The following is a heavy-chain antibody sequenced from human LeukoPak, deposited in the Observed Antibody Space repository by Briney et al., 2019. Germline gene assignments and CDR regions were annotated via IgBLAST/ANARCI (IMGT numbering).Heavy chain of an antibody. V-gene: IGHV3-48*03. CDR1: GFTFTSYE. D-gene: IGHD3-10*01. J-gene: IGHJ6*03. Sequence: GGSLRLSCAASGFTFTSYEMNWVRQAPGKGLEWVSYISSSGSTIFYADSVKGRFTISRDNAKNSLYLQMNSLRAEDTTVYYCARDPGGYMDVWGRGATVTISS. CDR2: ISSSGSTI. CDR3: ARDPGGYMDV.